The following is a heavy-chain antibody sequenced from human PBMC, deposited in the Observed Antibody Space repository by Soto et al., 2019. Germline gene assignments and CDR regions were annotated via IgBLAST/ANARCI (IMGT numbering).Heavy chain of an antibody. CDR1: GSTFTSYD. Sequence: ASVKVSCKASGSTFTSYDINWVRQATGQGLEWMGWMNPNSGNTGYAQKFQGRVTMTRNTSISTAYMELSSLRSEDTAVYYCWVVVPAAPGEDYWGQGTLVTVSS. V-gene: IGHV1-8*01. D-gene: IGHD2-2*01. CDR3: WVVVPAAPGEDY. CDR2: MNPNSGNT. J-gene: IGHJ4*02.